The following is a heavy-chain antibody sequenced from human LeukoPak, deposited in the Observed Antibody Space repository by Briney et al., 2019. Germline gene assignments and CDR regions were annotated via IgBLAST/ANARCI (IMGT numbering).Heavy chain of an antibody. CDR3: ARDRLAGGYSYGPFDY. CDR2: ISSSSSYI. V-gene: IGHV3-21*01. J-gene: IGHJ4*02. CDR1: GFTFSSYS. D-gene: IGHD5-18*01. Sequence: PGGSLRLSCAASGFTFSSYSTNWVRQAPGKGLEWVSSISSSSSYIYYADSVKGRFTISRDNAKNSLYLQMNSLRAEDTAVYYCARDRLAGGYSYGPFDYWGQGTLVTVSS.